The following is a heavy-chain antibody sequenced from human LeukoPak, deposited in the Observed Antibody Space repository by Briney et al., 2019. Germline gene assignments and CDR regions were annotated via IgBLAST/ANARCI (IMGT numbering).Heavy chain of an antibody. CDR2: ISSSSSTI. Sequence: GGSLRLSCAASGFSFSSYTRNWVRQAPGKGLEWVSYISSSSSTIYYADSVKGRFTISRDNAKNSLYLQMNSLRDEDTAVYYCARGGYSYGPFAYCGQVTLVTVSS. J-gene: IGHJ4*02. CDR3: ARGGYSYGPFAY. CDR1: GFSFSSYT. D-gene: IGHD5-18*01. V-gene: IGHV3-48*02.